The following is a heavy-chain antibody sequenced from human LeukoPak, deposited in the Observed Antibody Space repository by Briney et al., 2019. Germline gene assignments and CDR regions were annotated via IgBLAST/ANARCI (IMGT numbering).Heavy chain of an antibody. V-gene: IGHV3-53*05. Sequence: GGSLRLSCAASGFSFSSHGMNWVRQAPGKELEWVSVIYTGGGRYYADSVRGRFTISRDTSKNMVFLQMNSLRSEDTAVYYCARAEMATMGGFDPWGQGTLVTVSS. J-gene: IGHJ5*02. D-gene: IGHD5-24*01. CDR3: ARAEMATMGGFDP. CDR2: IYTGGGR. CDR1: GFSFSSHG.